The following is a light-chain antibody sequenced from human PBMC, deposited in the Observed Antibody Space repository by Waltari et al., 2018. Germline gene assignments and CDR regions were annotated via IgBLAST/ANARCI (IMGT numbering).Light chain of an antibody. CDR2: ADS. Sequence: AIRITQSPSSVSASTGDRVTITCRASQGLSSYLAWYQQKPGKAPKLLICADSALQNGCPSRFSGSGSGTDFTLTISCLQSEDFATYYCQQYYSFPFLFGGGTKVEIK. V-gene: IGKV1-8*01. CDR3: QQYYSFPFL. CDR1: QGLSSY. J-gene: IGKJ4*01.